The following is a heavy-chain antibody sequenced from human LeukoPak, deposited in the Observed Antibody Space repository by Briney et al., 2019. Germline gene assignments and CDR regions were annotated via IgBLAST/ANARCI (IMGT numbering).Heavy chain of an antibody. J-gene: IGHJ5*02. CDR3: AGSDA. CDR1: GGTFSTYP. Sequence: ASVKVSCKASGGTFSTYPIHWVRQAPGQGLEWMGGRIAVFPAPNYAQKFQGRITVTTDESTATAYMELSSLRSDDTAVYYCAGSDAWGQGTLVTVSS. V-gene: IGHV1-69*05. CDR2: RIAVFPAP.